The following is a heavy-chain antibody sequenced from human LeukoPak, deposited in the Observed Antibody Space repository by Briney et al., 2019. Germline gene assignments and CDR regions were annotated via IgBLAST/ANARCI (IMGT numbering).Heavy chain of an antibody. J-gene: IGHJ6*04. CDR3: AREICGSGTYYYYNYGMDV. Sequence: SETLSLTCTVSGGSITTNTWWAWVRQPPGKGLEWIGEIYHGGSTNYRPSLKSRVTISVDKSKNQVSLNLTSVTAADTAVYFCAREICGSGTYYYYNYGMDVWGKGTTVTVSA. V-gene: IGHV4-4*02. CDR1: GGSITTNTW. D-gene: IGHD3-10*01. CDR2: IYHGGST.